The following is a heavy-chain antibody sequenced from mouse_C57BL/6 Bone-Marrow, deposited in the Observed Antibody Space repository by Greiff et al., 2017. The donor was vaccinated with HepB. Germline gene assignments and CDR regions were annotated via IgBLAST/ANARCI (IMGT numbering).Heavy chain of an antibody. CDR3: ASGGSSYDAMDY. D-gene: IGHD1-1*01. J-gene: IGHJ4*01. CDR2: IYPGSGST. V-gene: IGHV1-63*01. Sequence: QVHVKQSGAELVRPGTSVKMSCKASGYTFTNYWIGWAKQRPGHGLEWIGDIYPGSGSTNYNEKFKGKATFTADTSSNTAYMQLSSLTTEDSAIYYCASGGSSYDAMDYWGQGTSVTVSS. CDR1: GYTFTNYW.